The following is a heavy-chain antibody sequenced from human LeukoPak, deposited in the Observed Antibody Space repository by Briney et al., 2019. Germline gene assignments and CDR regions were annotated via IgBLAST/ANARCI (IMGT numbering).Heavy chain of an antibody. D-gene: IGHD6-13*01. CDR3: ARGGQQSGMDV. V-gene: IGHV3-21*01. CDR1: GFTFSNYA. J-gene: IGHJ6*02. Sequence: PGGSLRLSCAASGFTFSNYAMTWVRQAPGKGLEWVSSISSSSSYIYYADSVKGRFTISRDNAKNSLYLQMNSLRAEDTAVYYCARGGQQSGMDVWGQGTTVTVSS. CDR2: ISSSSSYI.